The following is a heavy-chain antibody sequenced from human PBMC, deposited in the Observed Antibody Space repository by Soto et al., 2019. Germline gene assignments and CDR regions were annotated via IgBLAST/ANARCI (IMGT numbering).Heavy chain of an antibody. V-gene: IGHV4-39*07. Sequence: SETLSLTCTVSGGSISSSTYYWGWIRQPPGKGLEWIGSIYYSGSTNYNPSLKSRVTISVDTSKNQFSLKLNSVTAADTAVYFCARGPPFDYWGQGTLVTVSS. J-gene: IGHJ4*02. CDR3: ARGPPFDY. CDR2: IYYSGST. CDR1: GGSISSSTYY.